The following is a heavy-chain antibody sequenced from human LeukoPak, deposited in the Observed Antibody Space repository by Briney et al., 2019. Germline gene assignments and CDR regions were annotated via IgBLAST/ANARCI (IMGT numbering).Heavy chain of an antibody. CDR2: ISYDGSNK. CDR1: GFTFSSYG. V-gene: IGHV3-30*03. D-gene: IGHD3-3*01. J-gene: IGHJ6*02. CDR3: ARDRSTIFGVVFPYYYGMDV. Sequence: GRSLRLSCAASGFTFSSYGMHWVRQAPGKGLEWVAVISYDGSNKYYADSVKGRFTISRDNSKNTLYLQMNSLRAEDTAVYYCARDRSTIFGVVFPYYYGMDVWGQGTTVTVSS.